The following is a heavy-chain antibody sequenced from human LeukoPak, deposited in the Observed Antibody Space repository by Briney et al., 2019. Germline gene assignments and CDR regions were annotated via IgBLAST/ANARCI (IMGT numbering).Heavy chain of an antibody. CDR2: IYSGGST. CDR3: ARGATTTVTTDY. D-gene: IGHD4-17*01. CDR1: GFTVSGKY. Sequence: PGGSLRLSCAASGFTVSGKYMTWVRQAPGKGLEWVSVIYSGGSTDYADSVKGRFTISRDNSKNTLYLQMNSLRAEDTAVYYCARGATTTVTTDYWGQGTLVTVSS. J-gene: IGHJ4*02. V-gene: IGHV3-66*01.